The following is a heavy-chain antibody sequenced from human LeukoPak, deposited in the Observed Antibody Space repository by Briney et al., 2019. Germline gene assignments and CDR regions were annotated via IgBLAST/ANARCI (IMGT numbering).Heavy chain of an antibody. CDR1: GGSISSYY. V-gene: IGHV4-59*08. Sequence: SETLSLTCTVSGGSISSYYWSWIRQPPGKGLEWIGYIYYSGSTNHNPSLKSRVTISVDTSKNQFSLKLSSVTAADTAVYYCARSYREKISRGGFDYWGQGTLVTVSS. J-gene: IGHJ4*02. D-gene: IGHD3-16*02. CDR2: IYYSGST. CDR3: ARSYREKISRGGFDY.